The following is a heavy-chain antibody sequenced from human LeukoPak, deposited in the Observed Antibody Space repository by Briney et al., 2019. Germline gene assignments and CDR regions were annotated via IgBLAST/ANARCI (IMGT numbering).Heavy chain of an antibody. Sequence: SETLSLTCAVYGGSFSGYYWSWIRQPPGKGLEWIGEINHSGSTYHNPSLKSRVTISVDTSANQFSLKLSSVTAADTAVYYCARGQPYYFDYWGQGILVTVSS. J-gene: IGHJ4*02. D-gene: IGHD1-14*01. CDR2: INHSGST. V-gene: IGHV4-34*09. CDR3: ARGQPYYFDY. CDR1: GGSFSGYY.